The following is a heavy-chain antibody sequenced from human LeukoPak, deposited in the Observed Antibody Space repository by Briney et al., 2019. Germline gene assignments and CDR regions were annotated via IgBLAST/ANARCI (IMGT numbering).Heavy chain of an antibody. D-gene: IGHD2-2*01. J-gene: IGHJ4*02. CDR1: GFTFSNYA. V-gene: IGHV3-64*02. CDR2: ISSEGGST. CDR3: ARRYCSSTSCSPFDY. Sequence: GGSLRLSCAASGFTFSNYAMHWVRQAPGEGLQYVSAISSEGGSTYYAGSVKGRFTISRDNSKNTVYLQMGSLRVEDMAVYYCARRYCSSTSCSPFDYWGQGILVTVSS.